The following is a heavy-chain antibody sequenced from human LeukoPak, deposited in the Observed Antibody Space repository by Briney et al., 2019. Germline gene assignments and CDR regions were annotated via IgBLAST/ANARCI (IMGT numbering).Heavy chain of an antibody. CDR2: IYYSGST. J-gene: IGHJ6*02. V-gene: IGHV4-31*03. CDR1: GGSISSGGYC. D-gene: IGHD3-3*01. CDR3: ARASYDFWSGYYTDYYGMDV. Sequence: SETLSLTCTVSGGSISSGGYCWSWIRQHPGKGLEWIGYIYYSGSTYYNPSLKSRVTISVDTSKNQFSLKLSSVTAADTAVYYCARASYDFWSGYYTDYYGMDVWGQGTTVTVSS.